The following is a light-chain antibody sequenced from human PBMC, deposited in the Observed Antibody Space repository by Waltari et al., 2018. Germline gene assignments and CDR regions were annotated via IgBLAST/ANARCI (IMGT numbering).Light chain of an antibody. CDR3: QQHYDWWT. Sequence: EIVMTQSPATLSVSPGERVTLSCRASHSVSSNLAWYQQKPGQAPRLLIYGTSTRATDVPGRFSGSGSGTEFTLTISSLQSEDSAVYYCQQHYDWWTFGQGTKVEIK. CDR1: HSVSSN. CDR2: GTS. J-gene: IGKJ1*01. V-gene: IGKV3-15*01.